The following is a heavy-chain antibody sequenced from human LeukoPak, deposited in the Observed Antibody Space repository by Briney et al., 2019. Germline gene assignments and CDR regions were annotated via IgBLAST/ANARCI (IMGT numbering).Heavy chain of an antibody. V-gene: IGHV4-39*07. Sequence: SETLSLTCTVSGGSISSSSYYWGWIRQPPGKGLEWIGSIYYSGSTYYNPSLKSRVTISVDTSKNQFSLKLSSVTAADTAVYYCARDCPYYYDSSGPNWFDPWGQGTLVTVSS. CDR3: ARDCPYYYDSSGPNWFDP. CDR2: IYYSGST. J-gene: IGHJ5*02. D-gene: IGHD3-22*01. CDR1: GGSISSSSYY.